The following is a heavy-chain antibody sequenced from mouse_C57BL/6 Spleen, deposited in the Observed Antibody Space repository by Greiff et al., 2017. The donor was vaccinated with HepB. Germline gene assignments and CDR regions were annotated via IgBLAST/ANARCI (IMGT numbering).Heavy chain of an antibody. CDR1: GYTFTDYN. Sequence: EVQLQQSGHELVKPGASVKMSCKASGYTFTDYNMHWVKQSHGKSLEWIGYINPNNGGTSYNQKFKGKATLTVNKSSSTACMELRSLTSEDAAVYYCARSDGYYYFDYWGQGTTLTVSA. D-gene: IGHD2-3*01. CDR3: ARSDGYYYFDY. J-gene: IGHJ2*01. V-gene: IGHV1-22*01. CDR2: INPNNGGT.